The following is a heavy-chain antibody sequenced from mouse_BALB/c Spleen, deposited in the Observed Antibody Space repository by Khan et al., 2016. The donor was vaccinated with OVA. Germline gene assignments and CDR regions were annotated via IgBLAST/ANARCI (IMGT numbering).Heavy chain of an antibody. V-gene: IGHV2-2*02. CDR1: GFSLNNYS. CDR3: ARRGYDYGRGALFAY. J-gene: IGHJ3*01. D-gene: IGHD2-4*01. CDR2: ILSAGST. Sequence: QVQLQQSGPGLVQPSQSLSITCTVSGFSLNNYSVHWVRPSPGKGLEWLGVILSAGSTDYNAAFISRLPITKDNSRSQVLLKMNSLQTNDTAIYYCARRGYDYGRGALFAYWGQGTLVTVSA.